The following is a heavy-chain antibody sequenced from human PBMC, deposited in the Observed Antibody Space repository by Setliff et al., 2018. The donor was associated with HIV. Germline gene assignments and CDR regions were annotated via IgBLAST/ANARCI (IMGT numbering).Heavy chain of an antibody. V-gene: IGHV1-8*02. Sequence: ASVKVSCKASRYTFSNYDVNWVRQATGQGLEWMAWMNPISDHRGYAQKFQGRLTMTKDTSPSTVYMELSSLKSDDTAVYYCASGCLIGGSGPCRNFEFWGQGTLVTVSS. CDR2: MNPISDHR. D-gene: IGHD3-9*01. CDR1: RYTFSNYD. J-gene: IGHJ4*02. CDR3: ASGCLIGGSGPCRNFEF.